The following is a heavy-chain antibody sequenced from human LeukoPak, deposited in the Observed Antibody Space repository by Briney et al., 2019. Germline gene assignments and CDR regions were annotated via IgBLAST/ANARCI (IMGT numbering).Heavy chain of an antibody. V-gene: IGHV3-23*01. Sequence: PGGSLRLSCAASGVTFSNYAMSWVRQAPGKGLEWASTISGSGDTTYYTDSVKGRFTISRDNFKNTVYLQMNSLRAEDTAVYYCATPLSKGAFDIWGQGTMVTVSS. J-gene: IGHJ3*02. CDR2: ISGSGDTT. CDR1: GVTFSNYA. CDR3: ATPLSKGAFDI.